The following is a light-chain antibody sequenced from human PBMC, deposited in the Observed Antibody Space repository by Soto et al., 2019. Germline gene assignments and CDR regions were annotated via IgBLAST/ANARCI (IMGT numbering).Light chain of an antibody. J-gene: IGKJ4*01. CDR1: QSLLHRNGYNY. Sequence: DIVMTQSPLSLPVTPGEPASISCRSSQSLLHRNGYNYLDWYLQKSGQSPQLLIYLGSNRASGVPDRFSGSGSGTDFTLKISRVEAEDVGVYYRMQALQTPTFGGGTKVEIK. CDR2: LGS. CDR3: MQALQTPT. V-gene: IGKV2-28*01.